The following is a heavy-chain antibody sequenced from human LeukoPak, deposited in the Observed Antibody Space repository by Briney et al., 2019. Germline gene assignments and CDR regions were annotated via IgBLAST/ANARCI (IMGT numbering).Heavy chain of an antibody. CDR2: IYTSGST. V-gene: IGHV4-4*07. D-gene: IGHD1-7*01. Sequence: PSETLSLTCTVSGGSISSYYWSWIRQPAGKGLELIGRIYTSGSTNYNPSLKGRVTMSVDTSKNQFSLKLSSVTAADTAVYYCARDPRITGTEDAFDIWGQGTMVTVSS. J-gene: IGHJ3*02. CDR3: ARDPRITGTEDAFDI. CDR1: GGSISSYY.